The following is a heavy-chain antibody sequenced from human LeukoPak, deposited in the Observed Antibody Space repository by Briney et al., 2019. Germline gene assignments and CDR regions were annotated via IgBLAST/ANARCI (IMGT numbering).Heavy chain of an antibody. D-gene: IGHD3-22*01. CDR3: ARGRTDYYDSSGSFPALGY. J-gene: IGHJ4*02. V-gene: IGHV1-8*01. Sequence: ASVKVSCKASGYAFTNYDINWVRQATGQGLEWMGWMNPNSGDTVYAQKFQGRVTMTRDTSISTAYMELSSLGSEDTAVYYCARGRTDYYDSSGSFPALGYWGQGTLVTVSS. CDR1: GYAFTNYD. CDR2: MNPNSGDT.